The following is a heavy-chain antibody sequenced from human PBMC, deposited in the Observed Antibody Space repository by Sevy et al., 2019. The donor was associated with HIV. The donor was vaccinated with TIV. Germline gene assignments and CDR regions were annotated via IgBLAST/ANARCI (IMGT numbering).Heavy chain of an antibody. CDR3: ARRPTDQSGSYWFDA. Sequence: GGSLRLSCAASGFTFSSYWMHRVRQAPGKGLVWVSRIKTDGSDTSYADSVKGRFTISRDNTKNTLYLQMNSLRAEDTAVYYCARRPTDQSGSYWFDAWGQGTLVTVSS. CDR2: IKTDGSDT. V-gene: IGHV3-74*01. CDR1: GFTFSSYW. J-gene: IGHJ5*02. D-gene: IGHD1-26*01.